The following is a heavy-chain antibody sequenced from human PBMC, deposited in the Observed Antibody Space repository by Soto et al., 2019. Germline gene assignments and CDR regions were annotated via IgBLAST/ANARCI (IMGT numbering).Heavy chain of an antibody. Sequence: GESLKSSCERSGYSFTSHWIAWVRQMPRKALEWMGIIYPGDSDTRYSPSFQGQVTISADKSISTAYLQWSSLKASDTAMYYCARYPGDLLTGYSSGLDVWGQGTTVTVSS. CDR3: ARYPGDLLTGYSSGLDV. CDR1: GYSFTSHW. CDR2: IYPGDSDT. J-gene: IGHJ6*02. V-gene: IGHV5-51*01. D-gene: IGHD3-9*01.